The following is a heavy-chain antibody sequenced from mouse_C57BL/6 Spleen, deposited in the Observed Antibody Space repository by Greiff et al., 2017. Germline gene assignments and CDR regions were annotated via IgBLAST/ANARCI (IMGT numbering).Heavy chain of an antibody. J-gene: IGHJ1*03. CDR1: GYAFSSYW. V-gene: IGHV1-80*01. D-gene: IGHD1-1*01. CDR2: IYPGDGDT. Sequence: QVQLQQSGAELVKPGASVKISCTASGYAFSSYWMNWVKQRPGKGLEWIGQIYPGDGDTNYNGKFKGKATLTADKSSSTAYMQLSSLTSEDSAVYVCARSRYGPTWYFDVWGTGTTVTVSS. CDR3: ARSRYGPTWYFDV.